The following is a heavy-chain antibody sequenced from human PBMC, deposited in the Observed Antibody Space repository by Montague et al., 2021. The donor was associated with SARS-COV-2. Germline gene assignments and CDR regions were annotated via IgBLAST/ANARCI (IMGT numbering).Heavy chain of an antibody. CDR1: GGSISSGSYY. Sequence: TLSLTCTVSGGSISSGSYYWTWIRQPAGKGLEWIGRIHTSGSTNYNPSLKSRVTISVDRSKNQFSLKLSSVTAADTAVFYCARDHSSWGQGTLVTVSS. CDR2: IHTSGST. D-gene: IGHD2-21*01. V-gene: IGHV4-61*02. CDR3: ARDHSS. J-gene: IGHJ5*02.